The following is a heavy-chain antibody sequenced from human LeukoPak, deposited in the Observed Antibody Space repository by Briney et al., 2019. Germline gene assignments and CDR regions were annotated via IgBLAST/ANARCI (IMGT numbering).Heavy chain of an antibody. V-gene: IGHV4-34*01. CDR1: GGSFSGYY. Sequence: SEILSLTCAVYGGSFSGYYWSWIRQPPGKGLEWIGEINHSGSTNYNPSLKSRVTISVDTSKNQFSLKLSSVTAADTAVYYCARAYREDSSSIYYFDYWGQGTLVTVSS. CDR2: INHSGST. CDR3: ARAYREDSSSIYYFDY. J-gene: IGHJ4*02. D-gene: IGHD6-13*01.